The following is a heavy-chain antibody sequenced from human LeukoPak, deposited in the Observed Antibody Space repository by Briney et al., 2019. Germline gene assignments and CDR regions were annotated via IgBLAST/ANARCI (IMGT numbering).Heavy chain of an antibody. CDR1: GGSISSGGYY. D-gene: IGHD3-10*01. V-gene: IGHV4-61*02. Sequence: SETLSLTCTVSGGSISSGGYYWSWIRQPTGKGLEWIGRIFTTGSTNYNPSLKSRVAMSVDTSKNQFSLKLSSVTAADTAVYYCARLLRGDRGYFVYWGQGTLVTVSS. CDR3: ARLLRGDRGYFVY. CDR2: IFTTGST. J-gene: IGHJ4*02.